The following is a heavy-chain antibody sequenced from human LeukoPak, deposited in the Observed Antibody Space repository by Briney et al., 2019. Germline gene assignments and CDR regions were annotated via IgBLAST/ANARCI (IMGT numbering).Heavy chain of an antibody. V-gene: IGHV4-59*01. CDR1: GGSISSYY. D-gene: IGHD6-19*01. CDR2: IYYSGST. J-gene: IGHJ5*02. CDR3: ARASSGWNNWFDP. Sequence: KPSETLSLTCTVSGGSISSYYWSWIRQPPGKGLEWIGYIYYSGSTNCNPSLKSRVTISVDTSKNQFSLKLSSVTAADTAVYYCARASSGWNNWFDPWGQGTLVTVSS.